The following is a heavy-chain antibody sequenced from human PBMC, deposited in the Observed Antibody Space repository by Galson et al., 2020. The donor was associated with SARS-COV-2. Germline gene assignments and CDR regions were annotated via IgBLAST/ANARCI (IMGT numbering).Heavy chain of an antibody. J-gene: IGHJ3*02. V-gene: IGHV4-30-2*01. CDR3: ARLHYGEYAPEAFEI. Sequence: SETLSLTCAVSGTSISSGSYSWNWLRQPPGKGLEWIGYISHSGGTYYNPSLKSLVTSSGDSSNNQCSLRLSSVTAADTAVYYCARLHYGEYAPEAFEICRPGTRVTVAS. CDR1: GTSISSGSYS. CDR2: ISHSGGT. D-gene: IGHD4-17*01.